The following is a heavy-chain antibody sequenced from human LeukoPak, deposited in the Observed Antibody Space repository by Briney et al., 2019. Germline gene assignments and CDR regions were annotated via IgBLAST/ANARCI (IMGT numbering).Heavy chain of an antibody. CDR2: INHSGST. CDR1: GGSFSGYY. J-gene: IGHJ3*02. CDR3: ARHGLVAARHAFDM. V-gene: IGHV4-34*01. D-gene: IGHD6-6*01. Sequence: PSETLSLTCAVYGGSFSGYYWSWIRQPPGKGLEWIGEINHSGSTNYNPSLKSRVTISVDTSKNQFSLKLSSVTAADTAVYYCARHGLVAARHAFDMWGQGTMVTVSS.